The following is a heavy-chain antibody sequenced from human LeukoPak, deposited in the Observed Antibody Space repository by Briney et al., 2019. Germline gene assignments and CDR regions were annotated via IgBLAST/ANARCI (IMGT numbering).Heavy chain of an antibody. CDR1: GFTFSSYE. J-gene: IGHJ4*02. Sequence: PGGSLRLSCAASGFTFSSYEMNWVRQAPGKGLEWVSYISSSGSTIYYADSVKGRFTISRDNAKNSLYPQMNSLRAEDTAVYYCARVRVPWFGEIDYWGQGTLVTVSS. V-gene: IGHV3-48*03. D-gene: IGHD3-10*01. CDR3: ARVRVPWFGEIDY. CDR2: ISSSGSTI.